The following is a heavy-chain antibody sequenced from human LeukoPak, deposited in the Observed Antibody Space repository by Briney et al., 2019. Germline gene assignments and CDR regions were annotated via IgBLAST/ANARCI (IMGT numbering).Heavy chain of an antibody. Sequence: SETLSLTCTVSGGSITSHYWSWIRQAPGKGLEWIGLIYYSGRTKYNPSPQSRVTISLDTSEKKFSLKVTSVTAADTAVYYCTRLLDNDSSGDPDTFDMWGQGTVVTVSS. J-gene: IGHJ3*02. CDR3: TRLLDNDSSGDPDTFDM. CDR1: GGSITSHY. D-gene: IGHD3-22*01. CDR2: IYYSGRT. V-gene: IGHV4-59*08.